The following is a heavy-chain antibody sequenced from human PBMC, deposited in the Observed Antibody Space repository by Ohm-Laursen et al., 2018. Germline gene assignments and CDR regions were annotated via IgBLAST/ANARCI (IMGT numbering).Heavy chain of an antibody. CDR2: INHSGST. J-gene: IGHJ5*02. V-gene: IGHV4-34*01. CDR3: ARGRRTWELRTPNWFDP. CDR1: GGSFSGYY. D-gene: IGHD1-26*01. Sequence: SDTLSLTCAVYGGSFSGYYWSWIRQPPGKGLEWIGEINHSGSTNYNPSLKSRVTISVDTSKNQFSLKLSSVTAADTAVYYCARGRRTWELRTPNWFDPWGQGTLVTVSS.